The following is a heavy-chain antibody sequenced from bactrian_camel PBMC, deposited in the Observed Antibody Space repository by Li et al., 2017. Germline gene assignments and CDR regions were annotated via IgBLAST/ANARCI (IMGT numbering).Heavy chain of an antibody. V-gene: IGHV3S1*01. D-gene: IGHD6*01. CDR2: ITPAADQT. J-gene: IGHJ4*01. Sequence: HVQLVESGGGSVQAGGSLRLSCAASGFGFSSYWMYWVRQAPGKGLEWVSGITPAADQTYYADSVKGRFTISRDNTKNTLYLQLNSLKNEDTAMYYCVPCHYSWAAFPFWGQGTQVTVS. CDR3: VPCHYSWAAFPF. CDR1: GFGFSSYW.